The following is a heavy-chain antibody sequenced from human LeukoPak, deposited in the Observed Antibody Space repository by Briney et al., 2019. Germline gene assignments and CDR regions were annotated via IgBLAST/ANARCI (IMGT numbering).Heavy chain of an antibody. Sequence: PGGSLRLSCAASGFTFSNYAMHWVRQAPGKGLEWVGVIWYDGSNDYYANSVKGRFAISRDNSKNTVYLQMNSLRAEDTAVYYCAREADCSGGNCYRGAFDIWGQGTMITVSS. CDR1: GFTFSNYA. CDR3: AREADCSGGNCYRGAFDI. D-gene: IGHD2-15*01. V-gene: IGHV3-33*01. CDR2: IWYDGSND. J-gene: IGHJ3*02.